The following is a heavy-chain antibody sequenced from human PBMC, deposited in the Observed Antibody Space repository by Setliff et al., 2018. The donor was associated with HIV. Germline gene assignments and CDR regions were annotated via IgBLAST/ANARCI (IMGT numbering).Heavy chain of an antibody. D-gene: IGHD3-9*01. CDR2: ISGSGVNS. J-gene: IGHJ4*02. CDR3: AKTSNTGYLFCSDY. Sequence: GGSLRLSCAASGFTFSNYVINWVRQAPGKGLGWISGISGSGVNSYYADSVKGRFTISRDNSKNTVYLQMNSLRAEDTAVYYCAKTSNTGYLFCSDYWGQGTLVTVSS. V-gene: IGHV3-23*01. CDR1: GFTFSNYV.